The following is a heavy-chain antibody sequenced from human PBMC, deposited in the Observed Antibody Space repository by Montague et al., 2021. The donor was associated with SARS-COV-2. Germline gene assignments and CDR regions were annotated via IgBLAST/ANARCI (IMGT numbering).Heavy chain of an antibody. CDR1: GYSIGSGYY. V-gene: IGHV4-38-2*02. CDR2: IYHSGST. Sequence: SETLSLTCTVSGYSIGSGYYWGWIRQPPGKGLGWIGSIYHSGSTYYNPSLKSRVTISVDTSKNQFSLQLTAVTAADTAVYYCARDVRYYDFWSGRAQTSPDYWGQGTLVTVSS. D-gene: IGHD3-3*01. CDR3: ARDVRYYDFWSGRAQTSPDY. J-gene: IGHJ4*02.